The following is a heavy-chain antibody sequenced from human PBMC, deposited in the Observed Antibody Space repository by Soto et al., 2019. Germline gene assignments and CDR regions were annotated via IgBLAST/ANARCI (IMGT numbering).Heavy chain of an antibody. D-gene: IGHD6-25*01. CDR1: GFTFSSCS. CDR3: ASWPDAADY. Sequence: EVQLVESGGGLVQLGGSLRLSCAATGFTFSSCSMNWVRQAPGKGLEWLSYISSTSSTIYYADSVKGRFTISRDNAKNSLYLQMNSLRDEDTAVYYCASWPDAADYWGQGTLVTVSS. V-gene: IGHV3-48*02. J-gene: IGHJ4*02. CDR2: ISSTSSTI.